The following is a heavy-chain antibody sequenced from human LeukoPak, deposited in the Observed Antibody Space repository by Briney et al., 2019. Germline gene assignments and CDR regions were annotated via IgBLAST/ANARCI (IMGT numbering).Heavy chain of an antibody. Sequence: PGGSLRLSCAASGFTFSSYGTNWLRQAPGKRLEWVSYISSSSDSIYYADSVKGRFTISRDNAENSLDLQMNRLRDEDTAVYYCARAMRSGYDYWGQGTLVTVSS. J-gene: IGHJ4*02. D-gene: IGHD5-12*01. CDR1: GFTFSSYG. CDR2: ISSSSDSI. CDR3: ARAMRSGYDY. V-gene: IGHV3-48*02.